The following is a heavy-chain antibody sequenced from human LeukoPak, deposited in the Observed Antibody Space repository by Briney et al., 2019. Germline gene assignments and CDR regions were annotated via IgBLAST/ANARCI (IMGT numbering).Heavy chain of an antibody. CDR3: VRGDTVVTPNYFDY. D-gene: IGHD4-23*01. CDR2: IIPIFGIA. Sequence: SVKVSCKASGGTFSSYAISWVRQAPGQGLEWMGRIIPIFGIANYAQKFQGRVTITADKSTSTAYMELSSLRSEDTAVYYCVRGDTVVTPNYFDYWGQGTLVTVSS. V-gene: IGHV1-69*04. CDR1: GGTFSSYA. J-gene: IGHJ4*02.